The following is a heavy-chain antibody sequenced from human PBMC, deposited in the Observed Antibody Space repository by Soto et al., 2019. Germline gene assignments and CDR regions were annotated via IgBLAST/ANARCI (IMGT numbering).Heavy chain of an antibody. V-gene: IGHV2-5*01. J-gene: IGHJ4*02. CDR3: ALHYYDILTGYYNGPNFDY. Sequence: SGPTLVNPTQTLTLTCTFSGFSLSTLGVGVGWIRQPPGKALEWLALLYWNNDKRYSPSLKNRLTITSDTSKNQVVLTMTNMDPVDTATYYCALHYYDILTGYYNGPNFDYWGQGTLVTVSS. CDR1: GFSLSTLGVG. D-gene: IGHD3-9*01. CDR2: LYWNNDK.